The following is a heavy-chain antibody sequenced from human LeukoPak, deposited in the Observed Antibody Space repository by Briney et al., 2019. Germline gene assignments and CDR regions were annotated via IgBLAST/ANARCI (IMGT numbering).Heavy chain of an antibody. Sequence: GGSLRLSCAASGFTFSSYWMSWVRQAPGKGLEWVANIKQDGSEKYYVDSVKGRFTIFRDNSKNTLYLQMNSLRAEDTAVYYCAKGRWFGESSAFDIWGQGTMVTVSS. D-gene: IGHD3-10*01. V-gene: IGHV3-7*03. CDR3: AKGRWFGESSAFDI. CDR1: GFTFSSYW. CDR2: IKQDGSEK. J-gene: IGHJ3*02.